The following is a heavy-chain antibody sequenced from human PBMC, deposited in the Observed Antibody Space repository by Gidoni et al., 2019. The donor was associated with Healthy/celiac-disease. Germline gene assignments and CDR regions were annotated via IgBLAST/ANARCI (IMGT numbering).Heavy chain of an antibody. CDR3: ARLRERGVVTAIPDNTPIDY. J-gene: IGHJ4*02. CDR1: GGSISSSSYY. CDR2: IYYSGST. Sequence: QLQLQESGPGLVKPSETLSLTCTVSGGSISSSSYYWGWIRQPPGKGLACMGSIYYSGSTYYNPSLKSRVTISVDTSKNQFSLKLSSVTAADTAVYYCARLRERGVVTAIPDNTPIDYWGQGTLVTVSS. V-gene: IGHV4-39*01. D-gene: IGHD2-21*02.